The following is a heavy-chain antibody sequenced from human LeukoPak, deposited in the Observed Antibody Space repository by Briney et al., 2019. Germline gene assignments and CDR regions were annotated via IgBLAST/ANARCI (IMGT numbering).Heavy chain of an antibody. CDR3: TRGDSGSHLDAFDI. V-gene: IGHV3-49*04. CDR1: GFTFGDYA. D-gene: IGHD1-26*01. Sequence: GGSLRLSCTASGFTFGDYAMSWVRQAPGKGLEWVGFIRSKAYGGTTKYAASVKGRFTVSRDDSKSIAYLQMNSLKTEDTAVYYCTRGDSGSHLDAFDIWGQGTMVTVSS. CDR2: IRSKAYGGTT. J-gene: IGHJ3*02.